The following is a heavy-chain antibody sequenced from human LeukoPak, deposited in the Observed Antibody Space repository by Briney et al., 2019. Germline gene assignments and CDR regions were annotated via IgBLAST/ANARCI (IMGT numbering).Heavy chain of an antibody. Sequence: GGSLRLSCAASGFTFSSYWMHWVRHAPGKGLVWVSRIRGDGSDARYAESVKGRFTISRDNAKNTLYLQMNSLRDEDTAVYYCARDWFHAIDYWGQGTLVTVSS. CDR1: GFTFSSYW. CDR2: IRGDGSDA. D-gene: IGHD2/OR15-2a*01. CDR3: ARDWFHAIDY. V-gene: IGHV3-74*01. J-gene: IGHJ4*02.